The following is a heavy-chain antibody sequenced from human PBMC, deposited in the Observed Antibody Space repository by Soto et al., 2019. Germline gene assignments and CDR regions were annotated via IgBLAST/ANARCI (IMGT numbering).Heavy chain of an antibody. CDR3: AREECIGGSSSFDY. CDR1: GVTFSSYA. CDR2: ISYDGRDK. D-gene: IGHD6-19*01. V-gene: IGHV3-30*04. J-gene: IGHJ4*02. Sequence: QVQLVESGGGVVQPGRSLRLSCAVSGVTFSSYAMHWVRQAPGKGLEWVAFISYDGRDKYYADSVKGRFTISRDNSKNTLYLQMNGLRADDTAVDYCAREECIGGSSSFDYWGQGTLVTVSS.